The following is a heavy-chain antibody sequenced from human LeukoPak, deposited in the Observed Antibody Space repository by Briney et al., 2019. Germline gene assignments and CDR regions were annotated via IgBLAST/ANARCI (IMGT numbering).Heavy chain of an antibody. CDR1: GGSISSYY. CDR3: AGSSSWSHFDY. V-gene: IGHV4-4*07. J-gene: IGHJ4*02. Sequence: SETLSLTCTVSGGSISSYYWSWIRQPAGKGLEWIGRIYTSGSANYNPSLKSRVTMSVDTSKNQFSLKLSSVTAADTAVYYCAGSSSWSHFDYWGQGTLVTVSS. CDR2: IYTSGSA. D-gene: IGHD6-13*01.